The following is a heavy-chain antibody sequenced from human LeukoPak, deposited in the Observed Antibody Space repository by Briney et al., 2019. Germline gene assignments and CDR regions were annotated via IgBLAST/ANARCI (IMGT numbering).Heavy chain of an antibody. J-gene: IGHJ6*02. CDR1: GYTFTSYD. CDR2: MNPNSGNT. CDR3: ARDATIFGVVAYYYYYGMDV. V-gene: IGHV1-8*01. D-gene: IGHD3-3*01. Sequence: ASVKVSCKASGYTFTSYDINWVRQATGQGLEWMGWMNPNSGNTGYAQKFQGRVTMTRNTSISTAYMELSSLRSEDTAVYYCARDATIFGVVAYYYYYGMDVWGQGTTVTVSS.